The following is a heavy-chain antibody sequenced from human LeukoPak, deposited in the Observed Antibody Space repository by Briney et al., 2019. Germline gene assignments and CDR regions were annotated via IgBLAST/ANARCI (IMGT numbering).Heavy chain of an antibody. V-gene: IGHV3-23*01. CDR3: AKAYLAVGYCSGGSCSPVDY. CDR1: GFTFSSYA. Sequence: GGSLRLSCAASGFTFSSYAMSWVRRAPGQGLEWVSAITGSGDSTYYADSVKGRFTISRDNSKNTLYLQMNSLRAEDTAVYYCAKAYLAVGYCSGGSCSPVDYWGQGTLVTVSS. J-gene: IGHJ4*02. D-gene: IGHD2-15*01. CDR2: ITGSGDST.